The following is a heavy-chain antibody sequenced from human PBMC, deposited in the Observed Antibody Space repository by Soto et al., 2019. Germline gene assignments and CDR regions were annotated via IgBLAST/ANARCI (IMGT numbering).Heavy chain of an antibody. CDR1: GYVFTGHH. D-gene: IGHD5-18*01. V-gene: IGHV1-2*02. CDR3: ARGPGYTYGSTYYFAMDV. CDR2: ISPESGDT. J-gene: IGHJ6*02. Sequence: ASVKVSCKASGYVFTGHHIHWVRQAPGQGLEWMGWISPESGDTTYAQNFKGRVTMTRATSISTAYLDLSRLRRDDTAVYYCARGPGYTYGSTYYFAMDVWGQGTTVTVSS.